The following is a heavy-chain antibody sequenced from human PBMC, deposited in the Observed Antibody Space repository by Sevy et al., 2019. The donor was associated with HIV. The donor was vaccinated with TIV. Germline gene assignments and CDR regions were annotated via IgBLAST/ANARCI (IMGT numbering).Heavy chain of an antibody. CDR2: IYYSGST. CDR1: GGSVSSGNYY. V-gene: IGHV4-61*01. J-gene: IGHJ4*02. Sequence: SETLSLTCTVSGGSVSSGNYYWSWIRQPPGKGLEWIGYIYYSGSTNYNPSLESRVTISIDTSKNQFSLKLRSVTAADTAVYYCARDNFGYGNYFDYWGQRTLVTVSS. D-gene: IGHD5-18*01. CDR3: ARDNFGYGNYFDY.